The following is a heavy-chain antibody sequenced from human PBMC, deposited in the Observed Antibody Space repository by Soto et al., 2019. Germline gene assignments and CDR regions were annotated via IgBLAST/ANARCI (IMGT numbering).Heavy chain of an antibody. V-gene: IGHV3-21*01. J-gene: IGHJ4*02. D-gene: IGHD5-12*01. CDR1: GFTFSTYS. CDR2: ISGSSSSI. CDR3: ARDSGYDAATLEY. Sequence: EVQLVESGGGLVKSGGSLRLSCAASGFTFSTYSMYWVRQAPGKGLEWVSSISGSSSSIYYADSLKGRFTISRDNAKNSLYLQMNSLRAEDTSVYFCARDSGYDAATLEYWGQGTLVTVSS.